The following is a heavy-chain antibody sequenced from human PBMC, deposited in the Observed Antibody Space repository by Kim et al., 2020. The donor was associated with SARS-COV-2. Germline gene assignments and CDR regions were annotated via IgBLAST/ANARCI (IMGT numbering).Heavy chain of an antibody. Sequence: GGSLRLSCAASGFTFSSYWMSWVRQAPGKGLEWVANIKQDGSEKYYVDSVKGRFTISRDNAKNSLYLQRNSLRAEDTAVYYCARDLMATITVFAFDIWGQGTMVTVSS. CDR2: IKQDGSEK. V-gene: IGHV3-7*01. CDR3: ARDLMATITVFAFDI. J-gene: IGHJ3*02. D-gene: IGHD5-12*01. CDR1: GFTFSSYW.